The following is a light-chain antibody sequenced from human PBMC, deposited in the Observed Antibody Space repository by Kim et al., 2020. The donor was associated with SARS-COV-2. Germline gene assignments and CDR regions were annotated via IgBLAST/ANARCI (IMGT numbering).Light chain of an antibody. CDR2: EGN. CDR3: QSYAGSAWV. J-gene: IGLJ3*02. V-gene: IGLV6-57*02. Sequence: GKTITLSCTSTSGYIANDYVQWYQQRPGSAPTPVIYEGNLRPSGVPDRFSGSIDSSSNSASLTIYGLKTEDEADYYCQSYAGSAWVFGGGTQLTVL. CDR1: SGYIANDY.